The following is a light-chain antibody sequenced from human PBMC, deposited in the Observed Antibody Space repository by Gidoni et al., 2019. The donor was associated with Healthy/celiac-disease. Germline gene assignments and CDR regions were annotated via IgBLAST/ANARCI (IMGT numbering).Light chain of an antibody. CDR3: QSADSSGTYPV. Sequence: SSELTQPPSLSVSPGQTARITCSGDALPKQYAYWYQQKPGQAPVLVIYKDSERPSGIPERFSGSSSGTTVTLTISGVQAEDEADYYCQSADSSGTYPVFGGGTKLTVL. CDR1: ALPKQY. V-gene: IGLV3-25*03. CDR2: KDS. J-gene: IGLJ2*01.